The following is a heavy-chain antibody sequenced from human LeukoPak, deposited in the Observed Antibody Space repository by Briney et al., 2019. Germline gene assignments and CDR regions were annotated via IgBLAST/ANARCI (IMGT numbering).Heavy chain of an antibody. V-gene: IGHV3-23*01. D-gene: IGHD6-19*01. Sequence: GGSLRLSCAASGFTFSSYAMSWVRQAPGKGLEWVSAISGSGGSTYYADSVKGRFTISRDNSKNTLYLQMNSLRAEDTAVYYCAKDVRYSSGWTPGYYFDYWGQGTLVTVSS. CDR1: GFTFSSYA. CDR2: ISGSGGST. J-gene: IGHJ4*02. CDR3: AKDVRYSSGWTPGYYFDY.